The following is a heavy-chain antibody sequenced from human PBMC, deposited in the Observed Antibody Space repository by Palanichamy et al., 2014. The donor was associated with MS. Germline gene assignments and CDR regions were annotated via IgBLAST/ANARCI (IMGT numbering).Heavy chain of an antibody. D-gene: IGHD6-13*01. J-gene: IGHJ4*02. CDR2: T. CDR3: ARDPRASAGSLFDY. Sequence: TDYNPSPKSRVTISVDKSKKQFSLKLTSVTAADTAVYYCARDPRASAGSLFDYWGQGTLVTVSS. V-gene: IGHV4-4*02.